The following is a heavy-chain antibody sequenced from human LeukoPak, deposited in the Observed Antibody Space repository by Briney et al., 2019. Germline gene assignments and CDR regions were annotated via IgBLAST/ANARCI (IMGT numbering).Heavy chain of an antibody. V-gene: IGHV3-74*01. CDR3: ARDFSPSMFDY. CDR2: ISTDGSTT. Sequence: GGSLRLSCATSGFTFSSYWMHWVRQVPGKALVWVSRISTDGSTTGYADSVKGRFTISRDNAKNTLYLQMKSLRDEDTAVYYCARDFSPSMFDYWGQGTLVTVTS. D-gene: IGHD2/OR15-2a*01. CDR1: GFTFSSYW. J-gene: IGHJ4*02.